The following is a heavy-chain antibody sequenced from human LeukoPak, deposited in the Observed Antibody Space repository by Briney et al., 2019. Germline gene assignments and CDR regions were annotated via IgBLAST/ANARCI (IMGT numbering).Heavy chain of an antibody. D-gene: IGHD1-20*01. CDR3: ARRITGTTSDSYDY. CDR1: GGSIGSTTYY. CDR2: ISYSGST. V-gene: IGHV4-39*01. J-gene: IGHJ4*02. Sequence: SETLSLTCTVSGGSIGSTTYYWGWIRQSPGKGLMWVGSISYSGSTYYNPSLKSRVSISVDTSKNQFYLKVIAVTAADTAVYYCARRITGTTSDSYDYWGQGTLVTVSS.